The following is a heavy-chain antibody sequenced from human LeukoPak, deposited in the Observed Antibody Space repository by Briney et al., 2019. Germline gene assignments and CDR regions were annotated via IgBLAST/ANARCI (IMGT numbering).Heavy chain of an antibody. CDR2: LNPNSGGT. CDR3: ARVGGYCTTTSCSYGMDV. V-gene: IGHV1-2*02. D-gene: IGHD2-2*01. J-gene: IGHJ6*02. Sequence: ASVKVSCKASGYTFTVYYVHWVRQAPGRGLEWMGWLNPNSGGTNYAQKFQGRVTMTRDTSISTAYVELSSLTSDDTAVYYCARVGGYCTTTSCSYGMDVWGQGTTVTVSS. CDR1: GYTFTVYY.